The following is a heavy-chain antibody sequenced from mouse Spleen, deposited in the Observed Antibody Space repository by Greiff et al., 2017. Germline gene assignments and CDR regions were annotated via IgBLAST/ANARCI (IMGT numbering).Heavy chain of an antibody. CDR2: INPSTGGT. CDR1: GYSFTGYY. D-gene: IGHD1-1*01. V-gene: IGHV1-42*01. J-gene: IGHJ3*01. CDR3: ARWDGSSYEGFAY. Sequence: EVQLQQSGPELVKPGASVKISCKASGYSFTGYYMNWVKQSPEKSLEWIGEINPSTGGTTYNQKFKAKATLTVDKSSSTAYMQLKSLTSEDSAVYYCARWDGSSYEGFAYWGQGTLVTVSA.